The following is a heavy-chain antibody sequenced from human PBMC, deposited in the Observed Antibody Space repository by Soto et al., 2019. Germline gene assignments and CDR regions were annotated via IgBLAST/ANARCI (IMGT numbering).Heavy chain of an antibody. Sequence: QVQLVQSGAEVKKPGASVKVSCKASGYTFTSYDINWVRQATGQGLEWMGWMNPNSGNTGYAQKFQGRVTMTRNTAISTAYMERSSLRSEDTAVYYCASSLVVAATGSGDYWGQGTLVTVSS. CDR2: MNPNSGNT. J-gene: IGHJ4*02. V-gene: IGHV1-8*01. D-gene: IGHD2-15*01. CDR1: GYTFTSYD. CDR3: ASSLVVAATGSGDY.